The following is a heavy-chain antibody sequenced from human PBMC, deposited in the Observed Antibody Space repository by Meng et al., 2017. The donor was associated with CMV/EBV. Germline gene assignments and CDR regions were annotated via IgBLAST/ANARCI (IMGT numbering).Heavy chain of an antibody. D-gene: IGHD3-22*01. CDR3: ARGRYYASSGYYDY. J-gene: IGHJ4*02. Sequence: GESLKISCAASGFTVSSNYMSWVRQAPGKGLEWVSVIYSGGSTYYADSVKGRFTISRDNAKNSLYLQMNSLRAEDTAVYYCARGRYYASSGYYDYWGQGTLVTVSS. CDR1: GFTVSSNY. V-gene: IGHV3-53*01. CDR2: IYSGGST.